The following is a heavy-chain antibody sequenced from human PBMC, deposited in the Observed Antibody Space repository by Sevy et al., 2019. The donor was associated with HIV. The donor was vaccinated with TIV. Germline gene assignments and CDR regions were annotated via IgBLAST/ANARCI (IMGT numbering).Heavy chain of an antibody. CDR2: IYYSGST. Sequence: SETLSLTCTVSGGSISSYYWSWIRQPPGKGLEWIGYIYYSGSTNYNPSLKSRVTISVDTSKNQFSLKLSAVTAADTAVYYCARDGYKPGWFDPWGQGTLVTVSS. CDR1: GGSISSYY. D-gene: IGHD5-12*01. CDR3: ARDGYKPGWFDP. V-gene: IGHV4-59*01. J-gene: IGHJ5*02.